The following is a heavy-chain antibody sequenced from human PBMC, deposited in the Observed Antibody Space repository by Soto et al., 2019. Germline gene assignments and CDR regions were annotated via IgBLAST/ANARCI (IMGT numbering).Heavy chain of an antibody. J-gene: IGHJ5*02. D-gene: IGHD3-16*01. CDR3: GRVPVDTYMIYWSDP. CDR1: GGSIRGTIYY. CDR2: IHYSGST. Sequence: SETLSLTSTVSGGSIRGTIYYWGWIRQPPGKGLEWIGSIHYSGSTHYNPSLKSRVTISVDTSRNLFSLRLGSVTAADTAVYYCGRVPVDTYMIYWSDPWGQGTLVTVSS. V-gene: IGHV4-39*07.